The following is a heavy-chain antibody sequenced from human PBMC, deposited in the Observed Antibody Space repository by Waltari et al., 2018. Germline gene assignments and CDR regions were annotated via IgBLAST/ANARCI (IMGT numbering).Heavy chain of an antibody. CDR3: ARAEGYYDFWSGYYRGFNWFDP. CDR1: GGSISSSSYY. J-gene: IGHJ5*02. Sequence: QLQLQESGPGLVKPSETLSLTCTVSGGSISSSSYYWGWIRQPPGKGLEWIGSIYYSGSTYSNPTLKSRVTISVDTSKNQFSLKLSSVTAADTAVYYCARAEGYYDFWSGYYRGFNWFDPWGQGTLVTVSS. D-gene: IGHD3-3*01. CDR2: IYYSGST. V-gene: IGHV4-39*01.